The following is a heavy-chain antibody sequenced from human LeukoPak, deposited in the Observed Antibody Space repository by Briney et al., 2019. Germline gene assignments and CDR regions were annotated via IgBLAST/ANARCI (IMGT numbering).Heavy chain of an antibody. J-gene: IGHJ4*02. V-gene: IGHV3-30*02. D-gene: IGHD3-3*01. CDR1: GFTFSSYG. Sequence: GGSLRLSCAASGFTFSSYGMHWVRQAPGKGLEWVAFIRYDGSNKYYADSVKGRFTISRDNSKNSLYLQMNSLRAEDTAVYYCARGTPGHDFWSGYYLDYWGQGTLVTVSS. CDR2: IRYDGSNK. CDR3: ARGTPGHDFWSGYYLDY.